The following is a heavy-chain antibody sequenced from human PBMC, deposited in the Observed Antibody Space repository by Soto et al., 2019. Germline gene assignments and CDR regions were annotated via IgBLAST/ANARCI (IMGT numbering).Heavy chain of an antibody. CDR3: ARIERGLDAFDI. CDR1: GVTFSSYA. D-gene: IGHD2-21*01. CDR2: IIPIFGTA. Sequence: SVKVSGKASGVTFSSYAISWVRQAPGQGLEWMGGIIPIFGTANSAQKFQGRVTITADESTSTAYMELSSLRSEDTAVYYCARIERGLDAFDIWGQGTMVNVSS. J-gene: IGHJ3*02. V-gene: IGHV1-69*13.